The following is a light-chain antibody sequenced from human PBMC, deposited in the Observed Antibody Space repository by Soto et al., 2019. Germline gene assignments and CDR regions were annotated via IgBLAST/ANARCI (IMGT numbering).Light chain of an antibody. J-gene: IGKJ3*01. Sequence: IQLTQSPSSLSASVGDRVTITCRASQAIINYLALYQQKPGKAPQLLIYGASTLQSGVPSRFSGSGSGTHFSLTVSSLQPEDFATYYCQQLFIYPPTFGPGTKVDI. CDR1: QAIINY. CDR3: QQLFIYPPT. CDR2: GAS. V-gene: IGKV1-9*01.